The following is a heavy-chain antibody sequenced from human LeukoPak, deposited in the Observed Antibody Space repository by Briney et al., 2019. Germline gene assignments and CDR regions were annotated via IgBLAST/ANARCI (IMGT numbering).Heavy chain of an antibody. J-gene: IGHJ4*02. Sequence: GGSLRLSCAASGFTFSSYAMSWVRQAPGKGLEWVANIKQDGSEKYYVDSVKGRFTISRDNAKNSLYLQMNSLRAEDTAMYYCARKGGFDNWGQGTLVTVSS. CDR1: GFTFSSYA. D-gene: IGHD3-16*01. CDR3: ARKGGFDN. CDR2: IKQDGSEK. V-gene: IGHV3-7*01.